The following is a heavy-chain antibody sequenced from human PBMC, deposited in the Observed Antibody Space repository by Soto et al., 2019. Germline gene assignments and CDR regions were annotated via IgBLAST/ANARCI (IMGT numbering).Heavy chain of an antibody. CDR2: ISGSDGST. V-gene: IGHV3-23*01. Sequence: WWSLRLSCLASVFSFSSYAMSWFRQAPGKGLEWVSVISGSDGSTYYADSVKGRFTISRDNSKSTLYLQMNSLRAEDTAVYYCAKDRERDAWYEDYWGQGTLVTVSS. CDR1: VFSFSSYA. J-gene: IGHJ4*02. CDR3: AKDRERDAWYEDY. D-gene: IGHD6-13*01.